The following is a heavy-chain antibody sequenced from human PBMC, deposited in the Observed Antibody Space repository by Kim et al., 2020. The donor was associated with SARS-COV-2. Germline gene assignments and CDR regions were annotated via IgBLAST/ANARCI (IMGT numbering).Heavy chain of an antibody. J-gene: IGHJ5*02. CDR2: INHSGST. D-gene: IGHD3-9*01. CDR1: GGSFSGYY. Sequence: SETLSLTCAVYGGSFSGYYWSWIRQPPGKGLEWIGEINHSGSTNYNPSLKSRVTISVDTSKNQFSLKLSSVTAADMAVYYCARGRPVLRYFDWLFSLDP. CDR3: ARGRPVLRYFDWLFSLDP. V-gene: IGHV4-34*01.